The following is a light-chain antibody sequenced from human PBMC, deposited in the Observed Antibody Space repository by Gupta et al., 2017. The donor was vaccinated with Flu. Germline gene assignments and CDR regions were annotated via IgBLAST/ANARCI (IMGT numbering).Light chain of an antibody. J-gene: IGLJ3*02. CDR1: TETVASCHY. CDR3: VHTYSGGRV. Sequence: QAVVTQEPSLTVSPGGTVTLTCGSSTETVASCHYPYCFQQKPGHAPMILIADTSNRHSGTPACFACSLRGATAALTLSCAQAEDDAYYDCVHTYSGGRVFGGGTKLTVL. CDR2: DTS. V-gene: IGLV7-46*01.